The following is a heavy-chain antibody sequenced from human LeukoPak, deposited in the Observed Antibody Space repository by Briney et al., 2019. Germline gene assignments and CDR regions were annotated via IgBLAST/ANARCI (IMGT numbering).Heavy chain of an antibody. D-gene: IGHD1-26*01. V-gene: IGHV1-69*16. CDR2: IIPILCTT. CDR1: GGTFSTYT. Sequence: SSVKVSCKASGGTFSTYTISWVRQAPGQGLDGVGGIIPILCTTNYAQKFQGRVTMTRDMSTSTVYMELSSLRSEDTAVYYCARGGVGATTYVWFDPWGQGTLVTVSS. CDR3: ARGGVGATTYVWFDP. J-gene: IGHJ5*02.